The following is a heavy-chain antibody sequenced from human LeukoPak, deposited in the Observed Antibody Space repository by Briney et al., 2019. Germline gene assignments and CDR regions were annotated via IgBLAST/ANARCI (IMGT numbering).Heavy chain of an antibody. CDR2: IYTSGST. J-gene: IGHJ4*02. CDR3: ARKYSSGWYEGYFDY. Sequence: SETLSLTCTVSGGSISSYYWSWIRQPAGKGLEWIGRIYTSGSTNYNPSLKSRVTMSVDTSKNQFSPKLSSVTAADTAVYYCARKYSSGWYEGYFDYWGQGTLVTVSS. CDR1: GGSISSYY. D-gene: IGHD6-19*01. V-gene: IGHV4-4*07.